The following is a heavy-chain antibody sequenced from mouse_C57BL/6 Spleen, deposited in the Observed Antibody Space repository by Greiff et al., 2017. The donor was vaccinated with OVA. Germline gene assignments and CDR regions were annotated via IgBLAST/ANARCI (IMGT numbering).Heavy chain of an antibody. CDR2: IDPSDSET. CDR3: ARSYYYGSSYGYFDV. D-gene: IGHD1-1*01. V-gene: IGHV1-52*01. Sequence: QVQLQQPGAELVRPGSSVKLSCKASGYTFTSYWMHWVKQRPIQGLAWIGNIDPSDSETHYNQKFKDKATLTVDKSSSTAYMQLSSLTSEDSAVYYCARSYYYGSSYGYFDVWGTGTTVTVSS. CDR1: GYTFTSYW. J-gene: IGHJ1*03.